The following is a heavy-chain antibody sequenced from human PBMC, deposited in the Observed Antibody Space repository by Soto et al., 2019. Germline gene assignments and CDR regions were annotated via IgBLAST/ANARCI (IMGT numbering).Heavy chain of an antibody. J-gene: IGHJ4*02. CDR2: ISYDGTNK. D-gene: IGHD1-1*01. Sequence: QVQLVESGGGVVQPGRSLRLSCAVSGISFSSYAMHWVRQAPGKGLEWVAVISYDGTNKYYADSVKGRFTISRDNSKNTLYLQMNSLRADDTAVYYCARELERIFDYWGQGILVTVSS. CDR1: GISFSSYA. V-gene: IGHV3-30-3*01. CDR3: ARELERIFDY.